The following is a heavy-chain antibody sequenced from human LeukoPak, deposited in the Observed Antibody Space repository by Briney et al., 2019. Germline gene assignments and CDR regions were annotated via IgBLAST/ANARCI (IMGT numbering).Heavy chain of an antibody. CDR1: GYSISSAYS. CDR3: ARLSRSMERQYYFDY. CDR2: LYHGGST. J-gene: IGHJ4*02. D-gene: IGHD1-1*01. Sequence: SETLSLTCNVFGYSISSAYSWGWIRQPPGKGLQWIGSLYHGGSTYYNPSLKSRVTISVDTSKNQFSLKLSSVTAADTAVYYCARLSRSMERQYYFDYWGQGTLVTVSS. V-gene: IGHV4-38-2*02.